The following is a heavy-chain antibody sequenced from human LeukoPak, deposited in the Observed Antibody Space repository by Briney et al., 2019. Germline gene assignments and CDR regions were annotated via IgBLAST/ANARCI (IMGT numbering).Heavy chain of an antibody. CDR2: IYYSGST. V-gene: IGHV4-59*08. CDR3: ARLSVAGDLDY. CDR1: GGSISSYY. J-gene: IGHJ4*02. Sequence: SETLSLTCTVSGGSISSYYWSWIRQPPGKGLEWIEYIYYSGSTNYNPSLKSRVTISVDTSKNQFSLKLSSVTAADTAVYYCARLSVAGDLDYWGQGTLVTVSS. D-gene: IGHD6-19*01.